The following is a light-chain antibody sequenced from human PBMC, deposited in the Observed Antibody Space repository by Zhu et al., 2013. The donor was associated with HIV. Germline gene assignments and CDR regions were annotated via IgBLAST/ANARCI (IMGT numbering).Light chain of an antibody. CDR1: QSIGNY. CDR2: VAS. Sequence: DIQMTQSPSSLSASVGDRVTITCRTSQSIGNYLDWYQQKPGKAPNLLIYVASSLQSGVPSRFSGSGSGTDFTLTISSLQPEDFATYYCQQSYSTPYTFGPGTKVDTK. J-gene: IGKJ3*01. CDR3: QQSYSTPYT. V-gene: IGKV1-39*01.